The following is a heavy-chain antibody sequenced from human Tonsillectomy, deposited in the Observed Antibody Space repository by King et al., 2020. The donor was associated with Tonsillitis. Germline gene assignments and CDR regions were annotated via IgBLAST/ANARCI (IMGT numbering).Heavy chain of an antibody. J-gene: IGHJ4*02. V-gene: IGHV3-33*01. Sequence: VQLVESGGGVVQPGRSLRLSCAASGFTFSSYGMHWVRQAPGKGLEWVAVIWYDGSNKYYADSVKGRFSISRDNSKNTLYLQMNSLRAEDTAVYYCAVGATPYDYWGQGTLVTVSS. D-gene: IGHD1-26*01. CDR2: IWYDGSNK. CDR3: AVGATPYDY. CDR1: GFTFSSYG.